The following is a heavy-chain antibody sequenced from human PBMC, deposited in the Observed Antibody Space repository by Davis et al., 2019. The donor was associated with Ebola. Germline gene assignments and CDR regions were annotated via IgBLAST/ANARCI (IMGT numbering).Heavy chain of an antibody. Sequence: ESLKISCAASGFFFGSYEMHWVRQTPGKGLEWIGEINQRGKTKYNPSLKSRAFLSIDTSKKQFSLKLTSVTAADTAVYYCARGVLLGDNWFDPWGQGTLVTVSS. V-gene: IGHV4-34*01. CDR3: ARGVLLGDNWFDP. CDR2: INQRGKT. D-gene: IGHD2-21*01. J-gene: IGHJ5*02. CDR1: GFFFGSYE.